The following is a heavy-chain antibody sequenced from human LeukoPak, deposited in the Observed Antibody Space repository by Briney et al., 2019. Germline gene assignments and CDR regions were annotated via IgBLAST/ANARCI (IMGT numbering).Heavy chain of an antibody. CDR3: ARDLSGGSYWDY. CDR2: INWNGGST. CDR1: GFTFSSYS. V-gene: IGHV3-20*04. Sequence: GGSLRLSCAASGFTFSSYSMNWVRQAPGKGLEWVSGINWNGGSTGYADSVKGRFTISRDNAKNSLYLQMNSLRAEDTALYYCARDLSGGSYWDYWGQGTLVTVSS. D-gene: IGHD2-15*01. J-gene: IGHJ4*02.